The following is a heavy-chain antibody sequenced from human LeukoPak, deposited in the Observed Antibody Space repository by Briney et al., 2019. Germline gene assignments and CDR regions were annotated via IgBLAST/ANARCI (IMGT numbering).Heavy chain of an antibody. D-gene: IGHD4-23*01. Sequence: PGGSLRLSCAASGFTFSSYSMNWVRQAPGKGLEWVSSISSSSSYIYYADSVKGRFTISRDNSKNTLYLQMNSLRAEDTAVYYCAKDQYGGNPQYYFGYWGQGTLVTVSS. J-gene: IGHJ4*02. V-gene: IGHV3-21*04. CDR2: ISSSSSYI. CDR1: GFTFSSYS. CDR3: AKDQYGGNPQYYFGY.